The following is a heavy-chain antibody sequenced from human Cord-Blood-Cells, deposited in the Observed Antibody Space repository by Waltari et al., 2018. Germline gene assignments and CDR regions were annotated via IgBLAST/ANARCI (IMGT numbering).Heavy chain of an antibody. Sequence: QLQLQESGPGLVQPSETLSLTCTVSGGSISSSSYYSGWIRQPPGKGLEWIASIYYIGSTYYNPSLRSRVTISVDTSKNQFSLKLSSVTAADTAVYYCARHPDYGDYVSYYFDYWGQGTLVTVSS. V-gene: IGHV4-39*01. CDR2: IYYIGST. D-gene: IGHD4-17*01. J-gene: IGHJ4*02. CDR3: ARHPDYGDYVSYYFDY. CDR1: GGSISSSSYY.